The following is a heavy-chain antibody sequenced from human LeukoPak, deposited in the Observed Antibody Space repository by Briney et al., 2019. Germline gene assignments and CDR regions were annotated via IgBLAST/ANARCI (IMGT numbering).Heavy chain of an antibody. CDR2: IYTSGST. D-gene: IGHD3-3*01. Sequence: PSQTLSLTCTVSGGSISSGSYYWSWIRQPAGKGLEWIGRIYTSGSTNYNPSLKSRVTISVDTSKNQFSLKLSSVTAADTAVYYCARGNYGFWSGYLGDWFDPWGQGTLVTVSS. CDR3: ARGNYGFWSGYLGDWFDP. V-gene: IGHV4-61*02. J-gene: IGHJ5*02. CDR1: GGSISSGSYY.